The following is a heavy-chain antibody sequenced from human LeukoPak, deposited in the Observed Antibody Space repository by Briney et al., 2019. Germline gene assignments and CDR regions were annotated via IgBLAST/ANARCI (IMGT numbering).Heavy chain of an antibody. Sequence: GGSLRLSCAASGFTFNNAWMSWVRQAPGKGLEWVGRIKSKSDGGTTDYAAPVKGRFTISRDESTNTLYLRMNSLETEDTAVYYCTTYSGSHYFDFWGQGALVTVSS. D-gene: IGHD1-26*01. J-gene: IGHJ4*02. CDR3: TTYSGSHYFDF. V-gene: IGHV3-15*01. CDR1: GFTFNNAW. CDR2: IKSKSDGGTT.